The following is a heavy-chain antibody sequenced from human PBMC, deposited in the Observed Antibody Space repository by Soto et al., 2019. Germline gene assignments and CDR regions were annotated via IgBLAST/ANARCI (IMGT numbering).Heavy chain of an antibody. CDR3: AREVAPLTGYCSSTTCYRPYYYDVDV. CDR2: IIPIFGTA. V-gene: IGHV1-69*13. CDR1: GGTFSSYA. D-gene: IGHD2-2*01. J-gene: IGHJ6*02. Sequence: GASVKVSCKASGGTFSSYAISWVRQAPGQGLEWMGGIIPIFGTANYAQKFQGRVTITADESTSTAYMELSSLRSEDTAVYYCAREVAPLTGYCSSTTCYRPYYYDVDVWGQGTTVTVSS.